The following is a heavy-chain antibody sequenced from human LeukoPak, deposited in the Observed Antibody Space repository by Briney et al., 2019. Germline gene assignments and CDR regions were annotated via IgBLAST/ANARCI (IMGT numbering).Heavy chain of an antibody. CDR3: ARDRGGDYFDY. D-gene: IGHD2-15*01. V-gene: IGHV3-66*01. Sequence: GGSLRLSCAASGFTVSSNYMSWVRQAPGKGLEWVSVIYSGGSTYYADSVKGRFTISRDNSKNTLYLQVNSLRAEDTAVYYCARDRGGDYFDYWGQGTLVTVSS. CDR2: IYSGGST. CDR1: GFTVSSNY. J-gene: IGHJ4*02.